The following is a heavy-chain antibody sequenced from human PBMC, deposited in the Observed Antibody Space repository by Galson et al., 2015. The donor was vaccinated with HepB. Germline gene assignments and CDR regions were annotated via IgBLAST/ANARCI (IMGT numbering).Heavy chain of an antibody. D-gene: IGHD2-2*01. CDR3: ARQMGGYCSSTSCQNYYMDV. Sequence: SETLSLTCTVSGGSISSSTYYWAWIRQPPGKGLEWIGSIYYSGSTYYNPSLKSRVTISVDTSKNQFSLNLSSVTAADTAVYYCARQMGGYCSSTSCQNYYMDVWGKGTTVTVSS. V-gene: IGHV4-39*01. J-gene: IGHJ6*03. CDR1: GGSISSSTYY. CDR2: IYYSGST.